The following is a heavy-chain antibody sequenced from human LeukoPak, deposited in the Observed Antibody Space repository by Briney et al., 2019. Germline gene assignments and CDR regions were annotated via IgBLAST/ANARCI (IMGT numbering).Heavy chain of an antibody. Sequence: PGGSLRLSCAASGFTFSSYWMSWVRQPPGKGLEWVANSDQDESEKNYVDSVKGRFTISRDNAKNSLDLQMSSLRPEDTALYYCVKDKHRDGYTYGVYDSWGQGTLITVSS. CDR1: GFTFSSYW. CDR2: SDQDESEK. CDR3: VKDKHRDGYTYGVYDS. V-gene: IGHV3-7*03. D-gene: IGHD5-18*01. J-gene: IGHJ5*01.